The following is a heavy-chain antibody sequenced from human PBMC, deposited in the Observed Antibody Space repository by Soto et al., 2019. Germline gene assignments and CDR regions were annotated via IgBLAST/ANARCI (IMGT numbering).Heavy chain of an antibody. CDR1: GFTFSSFA. Sequence: EVQLLESGGGLVQPGGSLRLSCTASGFTFSSFAMTWVRQAPGKGLQWVSSVSGRGDITYYADSVKGRCTISRDNSNNTLYLQMSSLRAEDTAMYYCAKTQGFIRDNWFDPWGQGTLVTVSS. V-gene: IGHV3-23*01. CDR2: VSGRGDIT. CDR3: AKTQGFIRDNWFDP. J-gene: IGHJ5*02. D-gene: IGHD3-10*01.